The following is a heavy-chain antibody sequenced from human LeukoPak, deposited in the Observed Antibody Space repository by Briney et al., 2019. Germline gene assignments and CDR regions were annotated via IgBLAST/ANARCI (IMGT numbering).Heavy chain of an antibody. Sequence: ASVKVSCKASGYTFTGYYMHWVRQAPGQGLEWMGWINPNSGGTNYAQKFQGRVTMTRDTSISTAYMELSRLRSDDTAVYYCAREVDYYDSSGYSFDYWGQGTLATVSS. D-gene: IGHD3-22*01. CDR2: INPNSGGT. CDR1: GYTFTGYY. J-gene: IGHJ4*02. CDR3: AREVDYYDSSGYSFDY. V-gene: IGHV1-2*02.